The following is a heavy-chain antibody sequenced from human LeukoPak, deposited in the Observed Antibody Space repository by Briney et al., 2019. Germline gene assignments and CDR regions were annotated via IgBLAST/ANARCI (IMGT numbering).Heavy chain of an antibody. J-gene: IGHJ6*03. CDR3: ARLWSVYCYMDV. CDR1: SVILSFYN. Sequence: GGSLRLFCAGSSVILSFYNMIWVRQAPGKGLEWVSSISHDNKFIFYSDSVKGRFSISRDKATSSLFLQMNTLRADDTSVYYCARLWSVYCYMDVWGKGTRVTISS. V-gene: IGHV3-21*06. CDR2: ISHDNKFI. D-gene: IGHD3-3*01.